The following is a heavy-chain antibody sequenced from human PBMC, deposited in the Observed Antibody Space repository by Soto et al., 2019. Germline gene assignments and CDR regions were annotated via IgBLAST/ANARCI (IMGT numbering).Heavy chain of an antibody. J-gene: IGHJ6*03. D-gene: IGHD3-10*01. CDR3: ARVGPTWGFGELLYPPSFHDYYYMDV. Sequence: QVQLVESGGGLVKPGGSLRLSCAASGFTFSDYYMSWIRQAPGKGLEWVSYISSSGSTIYYADSVKGRFTISRDNAKNSLYLQMNSLRAEETAVYYCARVGPTWGFGELLYPPSFHDYYYMDVWGKGTTVTVSS. CDR2: ISSSGSTI. V-gene: IGHV3-11*01. CDR1: GFTFSDYY.